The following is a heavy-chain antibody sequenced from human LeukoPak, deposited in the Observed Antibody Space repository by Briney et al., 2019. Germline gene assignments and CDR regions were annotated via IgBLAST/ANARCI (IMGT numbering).Heavy chain of an antibody. D-gene: IGHD3-10*01. Sequence: GSLTLSSAASGFTFNCFSLDWLAPAPGQGLMGGSSISMSRRYIYYADSVKGRFTISRHNAKNSRYLQMNSLRAEDTAVYYCARDLWFGEIGYWGQGTLVTVSS. J-gene: IGHJ4*02. CDR3: ARDLWFGEIGY. V-gene: IGHV3-21*01. CDR1: GFTFNCFS. CDR2: ISMSRRYI.